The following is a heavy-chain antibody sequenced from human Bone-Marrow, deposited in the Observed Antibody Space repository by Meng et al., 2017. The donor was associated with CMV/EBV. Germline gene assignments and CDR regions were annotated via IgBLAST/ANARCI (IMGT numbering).Heavy chain of an antibody. CDR2: ISSSGSTI. D-gene: IGHD4-17*01. V-gene: IGHV3-48*03. CDR1: GFTFSSYE. J-gene: IGHJ4*02. CDR3: ARNPVTNRRGSHFDY. Sequence: GGSLRLSCAASGFTFSSYEMNWVRQAPGKGLEWASYISSSGSTIYYADSVKGRFTISRDNANNSLYLQMNSLRAEDTAVYYCARNPVTNRRGSHFDYWGQGTLVTVSS.